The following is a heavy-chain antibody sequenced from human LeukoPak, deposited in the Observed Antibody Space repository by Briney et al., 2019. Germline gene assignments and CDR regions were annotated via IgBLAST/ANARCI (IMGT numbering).Heavy chain of an antibody. CDR2: IYTTGST. CDR3: AREVAGTPWIDN. V-gene: IGHV4-61*02. Sequence: PSETLSLTCTASGGSISSGSYYWSWIRQPAGKGLEWIGRIYTTGSTNYNPSLKSRVTIAVDKSKNQFSLKLSSVTAADTAVYYCAREVAGTPWIDNWGQGTLVTVSS. D-gene: IGHD6-19*01. CDR1: GGSISSGSYY. J-gene: IGHJ4*02.